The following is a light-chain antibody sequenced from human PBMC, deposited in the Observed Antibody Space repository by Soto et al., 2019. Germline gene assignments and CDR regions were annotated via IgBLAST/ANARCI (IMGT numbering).Light chain of an antibody. CDR3: QQHNTWPLT. V-gene: IGKV3-15*01. J-gene: IGKJ1*01. CDR2: GAS. CDR1: QSVSSN. Sequence: EIVMTQSPATLSVSPGERATLSCRASQSVSSNLAWYQQKPGQAPRLLIYGASTRATGIPARFSGSGSGTDFTLTISSLEPEDFAVYSCQQHNTWPLTFGQGTKVDIK.